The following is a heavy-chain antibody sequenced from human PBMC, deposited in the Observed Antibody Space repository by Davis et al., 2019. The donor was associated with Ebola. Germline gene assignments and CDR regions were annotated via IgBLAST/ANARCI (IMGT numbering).Heavy chain of an antibody. J-gene: IGHJ6*02. D-gene: IGHD6-13*01. V-gene: IGHV1-46*01. Sequence: AASVKVSCKASGYTFTSYYMHWVRQAPGQGLEWMGIINSSGGSTSYAQKFQGRVTMTRDTSTSTVYMELSSLRSEDTAVYYCASRVKQQRISWFYYYYGMDVWGQGTTVTVSS. CDR1: GYTFTSYY. CDR2: INSSGGST. CDR3: ASRVKQQRISWFYYYYGMDV.